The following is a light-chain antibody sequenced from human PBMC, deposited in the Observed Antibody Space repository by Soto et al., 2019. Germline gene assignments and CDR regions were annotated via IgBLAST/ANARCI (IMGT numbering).Light chain of an antibody. J-gene: IGLJ1*01. CDR2: DDR. CDR3: QVWDSSTDHYV. CDR1: NIGSKS. Sequence: SYELTQPPSMSVAPGQTARVTCGGYNIGSKSVHWYQQRPGQAPVLVVYDDRDRPSGIPGRFSGSTSGNTATLTISRVEAEDEADYYCQVWDSSTDHYVFGTGTKLTVL. V-gene: IGLV3-21*02.